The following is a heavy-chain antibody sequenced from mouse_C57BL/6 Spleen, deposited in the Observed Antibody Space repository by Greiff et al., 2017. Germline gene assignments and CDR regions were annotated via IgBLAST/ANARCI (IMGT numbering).Heavy chain of an antibody. CDR1: GYTFTSYW. CDR2: IDPSDSET. CDR3: ASGSANWAFDY. D-gene: IGHD4-1*01. V-gene: IGHV1-52*01. J-gene: IGHJ2*01. Sequence: QVQLQQSGAELVRPGSSVKLSCKASGYTFTSYWMHWVKQRPIQGLEWIGNIDPSDSETHYNQKFKDKATLTVDKSSSTAYMQLSSLTSEDSAVYYCASGSANWAFDYWGQGTTLTVSS.